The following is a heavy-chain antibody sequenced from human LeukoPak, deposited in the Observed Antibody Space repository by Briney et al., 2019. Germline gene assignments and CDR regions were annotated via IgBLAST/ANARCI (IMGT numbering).Heavy chain of an antibody. D-gene: IGHD3-22*01. CDR3: ARGAYDSSGYYYGY. Sequence: SETLSLTCTVSGGSISSGGYYWSWIRQHPGKGLEWIGYIYYSGSTDYNPSLKGRVTISVDTSKNQFSLKLSSVTAADTAVYYCARGAYDSSGYYYGYWGQGTLVTVSP. V-gene: IGHV4-31*03. CDR2: IYYSGST. CDR1: GGSISSGGYY. J-gene: IGHJ4*02.